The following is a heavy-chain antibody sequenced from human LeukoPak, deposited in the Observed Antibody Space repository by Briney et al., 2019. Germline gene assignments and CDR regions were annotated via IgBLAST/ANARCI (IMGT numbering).Heavy chain of an antibody. J-gene: IGHJ4*01. CDR3: VGGILPGYFNGGTSN. CDR2: IDWDDDK. Sequence: SGRTLIHPSPALALTFTFSGLSFSRRGLWESWNRQTAVKAVEGIARIDWDDDKYFSTSLRTRLTISKDTSRNQVVLTMTNMDPVDTATYYCVGGILPGYFNGGTSNWGHGTLVTVSS. V-gene: IGHV2-70*10. CDR1: GLSFSRRGLW. D-gene: IGHD3-9*01.